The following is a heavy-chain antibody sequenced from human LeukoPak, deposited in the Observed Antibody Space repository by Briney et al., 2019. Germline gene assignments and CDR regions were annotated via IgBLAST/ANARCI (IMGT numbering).Heavy chain of an antibody. CDR2: IGQDGSEK. V-gene: IGHV3-7*01. J-gene: IGHJ4*02. D-gene: IGHD6-13*01. Sequence: GGSLRLSCAASGFTFSSYWMSWVRQAPGKGLEWVATIGQDGSEKFYVDSVKGRFTISRDNAKNSLFLQIYSLRAEDTSVYYCARTVRWSDHFDYWGQGALVTVSS. CDR3: ARTVRWSDHFDY. CDR1: GFTFSSYW.